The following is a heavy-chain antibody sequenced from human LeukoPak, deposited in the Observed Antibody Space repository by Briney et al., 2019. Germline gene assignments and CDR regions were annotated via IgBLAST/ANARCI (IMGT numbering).Heavy chain of an antibody. D-gene: IGHD3-10*01. J-gene: IGHJ6*03. V-gene: IGHV5-51*01. Sequence: GESLKISCKGSGYSFTSYWIGWVRQMPGKGLEWMGIIYPGDSDTRYSPSFQGQVTISADKSISTAYLQWSSLKASDTAMHYCARIAGGDYYYYYMDVWGKGTTVTVSS. CDR3: ARIAGGDYYYYYMDV. CDR2: IYPGDSDT. CDR1: GYSFTSYW.